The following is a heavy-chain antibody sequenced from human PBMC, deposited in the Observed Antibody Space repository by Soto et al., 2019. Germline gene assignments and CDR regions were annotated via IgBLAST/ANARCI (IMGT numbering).Heavy chain of an antibody. J-gene: IGHJ5*02. CDR2: INHSGST. CDR1: GGSFSGYY. D-gene: IGHD6-13*01. V-gene: IGHV4-34*01. CDR3: AWAGYSSSWHGDNWFDP. Sequence: QVQLQQWGAGLLKPSEPLSLTCAVYGGSFSGYYWSWIRQPPGKGLEWIGEINHSGSTNYNPSLRSRVTMSVDTSKNQFSLKLSSVTAADTAVYYCAWAGYSSSWHGDNWFDPWGQGTLVSVSS.